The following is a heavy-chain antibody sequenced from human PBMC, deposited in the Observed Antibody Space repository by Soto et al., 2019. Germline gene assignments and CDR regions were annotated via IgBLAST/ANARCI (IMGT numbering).Heavy chain of an antibody. J-gene: IGHJ2*01. CDR3: ARSLVVTAKVGYFDL. D-gene: IGHD2-21*02. Sequence: QVQLVQSGAEVKKPGSSVKVSCKASGGTINSYAVSWVRQAPGQGLEWMGGIITSFGTTNYARKFQGRLTITADKSTNTASMELSSLRSDDTAVYYCARSLVVTAKVGYFDLWGRGTLVTVSS. CDR2: IITSFGTT. V-gene: IGHV1-69*06. CDR1: GGTINSYA.